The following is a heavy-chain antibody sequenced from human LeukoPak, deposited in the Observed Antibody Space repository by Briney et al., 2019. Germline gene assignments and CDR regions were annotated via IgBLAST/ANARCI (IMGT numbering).Heavy chain of an antibody. CDR2: IYYSGST. CDR1: GGSVSSGSYY. Sequence: SETLSLTCTVSGGSVSSGSYYWSWIRQPPGKGLEWIGYIYYSGSTNYNPSLKSRVTISVDTSKNQFSLKLSSVTAADTAVYYCARGGTMVRGVIPRDYWGQGTLVTVSS. J-gene: IGHJ4*02. V-gene: IGHV4-61*01. D-gene: IGHD3-10*01. CDR3: ARGGTMVRGVIPRDY.